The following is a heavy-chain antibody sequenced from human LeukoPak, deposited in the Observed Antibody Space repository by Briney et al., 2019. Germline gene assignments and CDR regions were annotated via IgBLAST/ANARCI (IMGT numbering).Heavy chain of an antibody. CDR1: GFTFSPYS. CDR3: ARDPDDGSGYPHPYFDY. D-gene: IGHD3-22*01. Sequence: QTGGSLRLSCATSGFTFSPYSFNWVRQAPGKGLEWISYINAHRTTYYADSVEGRFTISRDNAKNSLYLQMNSLRAEDTAVYYCARDPDDGSGYPHPYFDYWGQGTLVTVSS. V-gene: IGHV3-48*01. J-gene: IGHJ4*02. CDR2: INAHRTT.